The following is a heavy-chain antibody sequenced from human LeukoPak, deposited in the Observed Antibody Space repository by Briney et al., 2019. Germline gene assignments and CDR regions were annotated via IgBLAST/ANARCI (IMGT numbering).Heavy chain of an antibody. CDR1: GFTFSYYS. D-gene: IGHD3-22*01. Sequence: GGSLRLSCVASGFTFSYYSMNWVRQAPGKGLEWVSSISSSSSYIYYADSVKGRFTISRDNAKKSLYLQMHSLRAEDTAVYYCARDSHKFDSSGYYPDAFDIWGQGTMVTVSS. J-gene: IGHJ3*02. CDR2: ISSSSSYI. CDR3: ARDSHKFDSSGYYPDAFDI. V-gene: IGHV3-21*01.